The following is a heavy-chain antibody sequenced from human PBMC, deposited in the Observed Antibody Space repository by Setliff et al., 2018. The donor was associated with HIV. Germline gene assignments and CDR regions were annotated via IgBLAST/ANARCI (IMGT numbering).Heavy chain of an antibody. CDR3: ARLGSGWSDSYYYAMGV. CDR1: GYTFTNFG. Sequence: ASVKVSCKTSGYTFTNFGISWVRQAPGHGLEWMGWISPNFGHTNYAQNFHGRITLTVDTSTSRAYMELRSLRSDDTAVYFCARLGSGWSDSYYYAMGVWGQGTTVTVSS. D-gene: IGHD6-19*01. V-gene: IGHV1-18*01. J-gene: IGHJ6*02. CDR2: ISPNFGHT.